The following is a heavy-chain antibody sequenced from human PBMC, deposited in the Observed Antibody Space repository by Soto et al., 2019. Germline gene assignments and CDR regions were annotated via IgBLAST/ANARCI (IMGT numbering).Heavy chain of an antibody. J-gene: IGHJ4*02. Sequence: SETLSLTCTVSDGNISSYYWGWIRKTPGKGLEWIGYIFYAGSTTYNPSLKSRVTISVDTSKNHFSLKLSSVTAADTAVYYCARHYPIGNNWNSFDYWGQGTLVTSPQ. CDR3: ARHYPIGNNWNSFDY. CDR2: IFYAGST. V-gene: IGHV4-59*08. D-gene: IGHD1-1*01. CDR1: DGNISSYY.